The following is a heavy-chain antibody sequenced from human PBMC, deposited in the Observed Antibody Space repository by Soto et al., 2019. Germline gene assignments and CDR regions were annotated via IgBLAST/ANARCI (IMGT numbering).Heavy chain of an antibody. V-gene: IGHV4-39*01. D-gene: IGHD6-6*01. CDR1: GGSISSSSYY. Sequence: PSETLSLTCTVSGGSISSSSYYWGWIRQPPGKGLEWIGSIYYSGSTYYNPSLKSRVTISVDTSKNQFSLKLSSVTAADTAVYYCARVLFSSSSYYFDYWGQGTLLTVSS. CDR2: IYYSGST. J-gene: IGHJ4*02. CDR3: ARVLFSSSSYYFDY.